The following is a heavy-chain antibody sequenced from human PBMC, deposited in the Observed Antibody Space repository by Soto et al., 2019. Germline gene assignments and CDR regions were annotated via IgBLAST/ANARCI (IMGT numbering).Heavy chain of an antibody. Sequence: ASVKVSCKASGYTFTTYGISWVRQAPGQGLEWMGWISPYNGTTKYAEKFQGEMTMTTDTATSTAYMDLRSLRSDDTAVYYCARKDRTTVTTYHYYYGMDVWGQGTTVTVSS. CDR3: ARKDRTTVTTYHYYYGMDV. CDR1: GYTFTTYG. CDR2: ISPYNGTT. D-gene: IGHD4-17*01. J-gene: IGHJ6*02. V-gene: IGHV1-18*04.